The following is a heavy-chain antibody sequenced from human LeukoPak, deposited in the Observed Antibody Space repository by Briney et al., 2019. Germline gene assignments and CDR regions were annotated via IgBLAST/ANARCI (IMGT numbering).Heavy chain of an antibody. D-gene: IGHD1-26*01. J-gene: IGHJ3*02. CDR2: ISWNSGSI. V-gene: IGHV3-9*03. Sequence: GGSLRLSCAASGFTFDDYAMHWVRQAPGKGLEWVSGISWNSGSIGYADSVKGRFTISRDNAKNSLYLQMNSLRAEDMALYYCAKDYSGSPLADAFDIWGQGTMVTVSS. CDR1: GFTFDDYA. CDR3: AKDYSGSPLADAFDI.